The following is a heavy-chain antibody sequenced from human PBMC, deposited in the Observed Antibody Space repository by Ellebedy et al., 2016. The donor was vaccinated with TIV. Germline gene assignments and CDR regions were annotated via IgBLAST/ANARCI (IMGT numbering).Heavy chain of an antibody. D-gene: IGHD3-3*01. J-gene: IGHJ4*02. CDR1: GGTFSSYA. CDR3: ASNEGDAYYDFWSGYSY. Sequence: SVKVSXXASGGTFSSYAISWVRQAPGQGLEWMGGIIPIFGTANYAQKFQGRVTITADESTSTAYMELSSLRSEDTAVYYCASNEGDAYYDFWSGYSYWGQGTLVTVSS. V-gene: IGHV1-69*13. CDR2: IIPIFGTA.